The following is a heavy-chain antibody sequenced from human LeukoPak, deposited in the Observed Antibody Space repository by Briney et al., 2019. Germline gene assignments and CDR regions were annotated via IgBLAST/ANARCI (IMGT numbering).Heavy chain of an antibody. CDR2: ISSSGSTI. J-gene: IGHJ4*01. Sequence: GGSLRLSCAASGFTFSSYEMNWGRQAPGKGLEWVSYISSSGSTIYYADSVKGRFTISRDNAKNSLYLQMNSLRAEDTAVYYCATYSSGWYEAFDYWGQGTLVTVSS. CDR1: GFTFSSYE. V-gene: IGHV3-48*03. CDR3: ATYSSGWYEAFDY. D-gene: IGHD6-19*01.